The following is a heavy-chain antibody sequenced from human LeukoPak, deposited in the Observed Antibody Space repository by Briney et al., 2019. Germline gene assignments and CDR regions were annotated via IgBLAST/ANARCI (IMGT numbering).Heavy chain of an antibody. D-gene: IGHD3-10*01. CDR1: GGSFSGYY. V-gene: IGHV4-34*01. CDR2: INHSGST. CDR3: ARGRITMVRGVIIVYYFDC. J-gene: IGHJ4*02. Sequence: SETLSLTCAVYGGSFSGYYWSWIRQPPGKGLEWIGEINHSGSTNYNPSLKSRVTISVDTSKNQFSLKLSSVTAADTAVYYCARGRITMVRGVIIVYYFDCWGQGTLVTVSS.